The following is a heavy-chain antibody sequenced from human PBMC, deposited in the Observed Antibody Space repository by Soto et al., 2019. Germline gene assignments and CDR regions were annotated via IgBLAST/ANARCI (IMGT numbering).Heavy chain of an antibody. CDR1: GFTFSSYA. V-gene: IGHV3-23*01. D-gene: IGHD3-22*01. J-gene: IGHJ5*02. CDR2: ISGSGGST. Sequence: PGGSLRLSCAASGFTFSSYAMSWVHQAPGKGLEWVSAISGSGGSTYYADSVKGRFTISRDNSKNTLYLQMNSLRAEDTAVYYCAKDPPIGDSSGYYLNWFDPWGQGTLVTVYS. CDR3: AKDPPIGDSSGYYLNWFDP.